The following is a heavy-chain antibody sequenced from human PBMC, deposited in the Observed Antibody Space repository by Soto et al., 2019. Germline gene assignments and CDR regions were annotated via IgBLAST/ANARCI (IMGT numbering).Heavy chain of an antibody. Sequence: EVQLVESGGGLVQPGGSLRLSCAASGFTVSSNYLSWVRQAPGKGLEWVSVIYSGGSTYYADSVKGRFTISRDNSKNTLYLQMNTLSVEDTAVYYCAKQRGGYDRDFDYWGQGTLVTVSS. D-gene: IGHD5-12*01. CDR1: GFTVSSNY. CDR3: AKQRGGYDRDFDY. CDR2: IYSGGST. J-gene: IGHJ4*02. V-gene: IGHV3-66*01.